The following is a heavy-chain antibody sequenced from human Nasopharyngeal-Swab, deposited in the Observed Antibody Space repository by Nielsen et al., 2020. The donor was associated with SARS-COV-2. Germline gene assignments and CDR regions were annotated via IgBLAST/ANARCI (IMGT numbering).Heavy chain of an antibody. CDR1: GFTFSSYG. D-gene: IGHD2-21*02. J-gene: IGHJ4*02. CDR3: ARGHNTYYGGDCYSLAPDY. V-gene: IGHV3-30*03. CDR2: ISYDGSNK. Sequence: GGSLRLSCAASGFTFSSYGMHWVRQAPGKGLEWVAVISYDGSNKYYADSVKGRFTISRDNSKNTLYLQMNSLRAEDTAVYYCARGHNTYYGGDCYSLAPDYWGQGTLVTVSS.